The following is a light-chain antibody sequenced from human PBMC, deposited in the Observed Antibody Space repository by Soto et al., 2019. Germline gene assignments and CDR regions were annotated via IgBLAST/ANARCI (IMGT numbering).Light chain of an antibody. V-gene: IGLV2-14*01. CDR1: GSDVGGYNY. Sequence: QSALTQPASVSESPGQSITISCTGTGSDVGGYNYVSWYQQHPGKAPKLMIYEVSNRPSGVSNRFSGSKSGNTASLTISGLQAEDEADYYCSSYTSSSSLKWVFGGGTKLTVL. J-gene: IGLJ3*02. CDR3: SSYTSSSSLKWV. CDR2: EVS.